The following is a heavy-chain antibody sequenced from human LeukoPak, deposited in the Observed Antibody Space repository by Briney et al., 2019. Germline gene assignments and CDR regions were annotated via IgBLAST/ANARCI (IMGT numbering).Heavy chain of an antibody. J-gene: IGHJ5*02. CDR3: ARVGQLVAAGTRWFDP. V-gene: IGHV4-31*03. CDR1: GGSISSGGYY. Sequence: SETLSLTCTVSGGSISSGGYYWTWIRQHPGKGLEWIGYIYYSGSTYYNPSLKSRVTISVDTSKNQFSLNLSSVTAADTAVYYCARVGQLVAAGTRWFDPWGQGTLVTVSS. CDR2: IYYSGST. D-gene: IGHD6-13*01.